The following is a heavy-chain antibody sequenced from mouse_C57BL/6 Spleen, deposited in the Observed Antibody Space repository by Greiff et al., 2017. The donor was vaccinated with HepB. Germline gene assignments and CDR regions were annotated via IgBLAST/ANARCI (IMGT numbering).Heavy chain of an antibody. V-gene: IGHV5-17*01. Sequence: EVQRVESGGGLVKPGGSLKLSCAASGFTFSDYGMHWVRQAPEKGLEWVAYISSGSSTIYYADTVKGRFTISRDNAKNTLFLQMTSLRSEDTAMYYCAKFDGSLYYFDYWGQGTTLTVSS. CDR3: AKFDGSLYYFDY. CDR2: ISSGSSTI. J-gene: IGHJ2*01. D-gene: IGHD1-1*01. CDR1: GFTFSDYG.